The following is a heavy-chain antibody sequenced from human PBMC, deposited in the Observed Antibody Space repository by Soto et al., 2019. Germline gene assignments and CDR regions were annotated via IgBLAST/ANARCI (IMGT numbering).Heavy chain of an antibody. CDR2: ISSSSSII. CDR3: ERKFYYDSSGYYYYY. J-gene: IGHJ4*02. V-gene: IGHV3-48*01. Sequence: GGSLRLSCAASGFTFSRYSMNWVRQAPGKGLEWVSYISSSSSIIYYADSVKGRFTISRDNAKNSLYLQMNSLRAEDTAVYYCERKFYYDSSGYYYYYWGQGTLVTVSS. D-gene: IGHD3-22*01. CDR1: GFTFSRYS.